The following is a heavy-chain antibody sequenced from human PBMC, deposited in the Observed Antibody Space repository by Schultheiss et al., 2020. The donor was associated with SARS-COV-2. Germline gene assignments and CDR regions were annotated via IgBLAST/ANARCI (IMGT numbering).Heavy chain of an antibody. Sequence: SETLSLTCTVSGGSISSYYWSWIRQPAGKGLEWIGRIFNSGSTDYTPSLKSRFTMSVDTSKNQFSLNVNSVTAADTAVYYCARDSQLPNHYYCMDVWGKGTTVTVSS. CDR3: ARDSQLPNHYYCMDV. V-gene: IGHV4-4*07. J-gene: IGHJ6*03. CDR1: GGSISSYY. CDR2: IFNSGST. D-gene: IGHD2-2*01.